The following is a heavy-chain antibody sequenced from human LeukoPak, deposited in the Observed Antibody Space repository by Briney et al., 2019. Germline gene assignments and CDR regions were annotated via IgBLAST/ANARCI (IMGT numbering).Heavy chain of an antibody. D-gene: IGHD6-13*01. CDR3: ARDAWGSSWYMSYYYYYYMDV. CDR2: MKQDGREK. CDR1: GYTFTNYA. J-gene: IGHJ6*03. V-gene: IGHV3-7*01. Sequence: SGYTFTNYAMNWVRQAPGQGLEWVANMKQDGREKYYVDSVKGRFTVSRDNAKNSLYLQMNSLRAEDTAVYYCARDAWGSSWYMSYYYYYYMDVWGKGTTVTVSS.